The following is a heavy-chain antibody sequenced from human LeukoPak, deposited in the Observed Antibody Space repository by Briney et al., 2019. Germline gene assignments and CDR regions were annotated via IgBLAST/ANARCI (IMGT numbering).Heavy chain of an antibody. V-gene: IGHV1-18*01. CDR3: ARGLRFLEWSYFDY. J-gene: IGHJ4*02. CDR1: GYTFTNYV. D-gene: IGHD3-3*01. CDR2: INVNNGNR. Sequence: ASVTVSCKASGYTFTNYVITWVRQAPGQGLEWMGWINVNNGNRHYAQKFQGRVTLTTDTSTSTVYMELRSLRSDDTAVYYCARGLRFLEWSYFDYWGQGTLVTVSS.